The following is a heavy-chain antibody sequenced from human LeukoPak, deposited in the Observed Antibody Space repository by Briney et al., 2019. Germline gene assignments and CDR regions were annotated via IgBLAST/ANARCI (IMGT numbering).Heavy chain of an antibody. Sequence: GGSLRLSCAASGFTFSSYWMSWVRQAPGKGLEWLANIKQDGSEKYYADSVKGRFTISRDNSKNTLYLQMNSLRAEDTAVYYCAKDRYIVATQGFDYWGQGTLVTVSS. D-gene: IGHD5-12*01. CDR1: GFTFSSYW. V-gene: IGHV3-7*03. CDR2: IKQDGSEK. J-gene: IGHJ4*02. CDR3: AKDRYIVATQGFDY.